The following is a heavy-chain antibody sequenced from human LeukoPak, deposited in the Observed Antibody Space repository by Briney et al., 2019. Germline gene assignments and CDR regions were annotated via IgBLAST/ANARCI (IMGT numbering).Heavy chain of an antibody. CDR2: ISGSGGRT. D-gene: IGHD1-1*01. CDR1: GFTFSSYA. CDR3: AKDGGTDDVYYFDY. J-gene: IGHJ4*02. V-gene: IGHV3-23*01. Sequence: GGSLRLSCAASGFTFSSYAMSWVRQAPGKGLEWVSGISGSGGRTYYADSVKGRFTISRDNSKNTLYLQMNSLRAEDTAIYYCAKDGGTDDVYYFDYWGQGTLVAVSS.